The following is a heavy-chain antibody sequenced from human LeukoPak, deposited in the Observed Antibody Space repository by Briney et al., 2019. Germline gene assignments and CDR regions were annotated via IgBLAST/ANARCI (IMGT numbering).Heavy chain of an antibody. CDR1: GFTFSSYE. CDR2: ISSSGSTI. Sequence: GGSLRLSCAASGFTFSSYEMNWVRQAPGKGLEWVSYISSSGSTIYYADSVKGRFISSRHNTKNSLYLQMNSLRDEDTAIYYCARDLRIVSGSYLDYWGQGTLVTVSS. D-gene: IGHD1-26*01. J-gene: IGHJ4*02. V-gene: IGHV3-48*03. CDR3: ARDLRIVSGSYLDY.